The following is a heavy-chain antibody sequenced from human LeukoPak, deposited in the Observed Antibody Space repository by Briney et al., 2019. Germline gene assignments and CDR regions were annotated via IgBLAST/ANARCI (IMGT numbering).Heavy chain of an antibody. V-gene: IGHV4-61*02. CDR1: GGSISSGSYY. J-gene: IGHJ4*02. CDR3: ATQILLCHYY. Sequence: PSQTLSLTCTVSGGSISSGSYYWSWIRQPAGKGLEWIGRIYTSGSTYYNPSLKSRITMSVDTSKNQFSLNLSSVTAADTAVYYCATQILLCHYYWGQGTLVTVSS. D-gene: IGHD2-8*02. CDR2: IYTSGST.